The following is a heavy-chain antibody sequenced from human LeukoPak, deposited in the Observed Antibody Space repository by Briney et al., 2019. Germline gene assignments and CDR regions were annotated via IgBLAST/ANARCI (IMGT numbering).Heavy chain of an antibody. CDR1: GFTFSSYA. CDR3: TKGTIWLPFDY. V-gene: IGHV3-23*01. J-gene: IGHJ4*02. D-gene: IGHD5-18*01. Sequence: PGGSLRLSCVASGFTFSSYAMSWVRQAPGKGLEWVSGSGSGGSTYYADSVKGRFTISRDNSKNTLYLQMNSLRAEDTAVYYCTKGTIWLPFDYWGQGTLVTVSS. CDR2: SGSGGST.